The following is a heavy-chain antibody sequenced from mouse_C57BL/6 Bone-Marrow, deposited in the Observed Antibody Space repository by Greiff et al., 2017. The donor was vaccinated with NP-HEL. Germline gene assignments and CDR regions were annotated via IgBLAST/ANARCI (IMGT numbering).Heavy chain of an antibody. V-gene: IGHV7-1*01. CDR1: GFTFSDFY. D-gene: IGHD2-2*01. J-gene: IGHJ4*01. CDR3: ARDALYGYDGGYYAMDY. Sequence: EVKVVESGGGLVQSGRSLRLSCATSGFTFSDFYMEWVRQAPGKGLEWIAASRNKANDYTTEYSASVKGRFIVSRDTSHSILYLQMNALRAEDTAIYYCARDALYGYDGGYYAMDYWGQGTSVTVSS. CDR2: SRNKANDYTT.